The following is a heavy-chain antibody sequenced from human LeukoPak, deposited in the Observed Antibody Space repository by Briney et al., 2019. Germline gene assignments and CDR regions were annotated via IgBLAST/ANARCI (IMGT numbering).Heavy chain of an antibody. J-gene: IGHJ4*02. V-gene: IGHV3-30*04. CDR3: TGNYYGSGSYADFDY. D-gene: IGHD3-10*01. Sequence: GGSLRPSCAASGFTFSNYAMHWVPQAPGKGLGGVAVISYDGSNKYSADSVKGRFTISRDNSKNTLYLQMDSLKTEDTAVYYCTGNYYGSGSYADFDYWGQGTLVTVSS. CDR2: ISYDGSNK. CDR1: GFTFSNYA.